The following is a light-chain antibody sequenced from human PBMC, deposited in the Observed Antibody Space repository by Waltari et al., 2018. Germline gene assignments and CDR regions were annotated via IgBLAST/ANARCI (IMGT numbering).Light chain of an antibody. Sequence: EIVLTQSPATLSLSPEERATLSCRASQSVGANLAWYQQIAGQAPRLLIYDASNRATGIPARFSGSGSGADFTLTISSLEPEDFAVYYCQQRYNWPPTFGGGTKVEIE. V-gene: IGKV3-11*01. J-gene: IGKJ4*01. CDR3: QQRYNWPPT. CDR1: QSVGAN. CDR2: DAS.